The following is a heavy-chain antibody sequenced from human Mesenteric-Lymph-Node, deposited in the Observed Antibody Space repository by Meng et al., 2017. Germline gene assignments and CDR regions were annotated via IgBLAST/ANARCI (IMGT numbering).Heavy chain of an antibody. V-gene: IGHV5-51*01. D-gene: IGHD2-15*01. CDR1: GYSVPSYW. CDR3: ARRSCSGANFLLEYFDY. CDR2: VHPGDSDT. Sequence: GESLKISCKGSGYSVPSYWIAWLRQMPGEGPEWMGVVHPGDSDTRYSPSFRGQVTFSADKSINTAYLQWSSLKASDTAMYFWARRSCSGANFLLEYFDYWGQGSPVTVSS. J-gene: IGHJ4*02.